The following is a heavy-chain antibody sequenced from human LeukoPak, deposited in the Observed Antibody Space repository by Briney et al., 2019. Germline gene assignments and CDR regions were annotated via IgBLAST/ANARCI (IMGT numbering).Heavy chain of an antibody. J-gene: IGHJ4*02. D-gene: IGHD2-2*01. CDR3: ARAERVPAAMRVVYYFDY. V-gene: IGHV1-8*01. Sequence: EASVKVSCKASGYTFTSYDINWVRQATGQGLEWMGWMNPISGSTGYAQKFQGRVTMTRNTSISTAYMELSSLRSEDTAVYYCARAERVPAAMRVVYYFDYWGQGTLVTVSS. CDR1: GYTFTSYD. CDR2: MNPISGST.